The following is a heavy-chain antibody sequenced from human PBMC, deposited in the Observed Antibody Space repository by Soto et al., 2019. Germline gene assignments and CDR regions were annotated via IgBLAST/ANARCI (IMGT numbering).Heavy chain of an antibody. CDR3: ATTTRGLVYNYCGLDV. Sequence: SLKVSCKVSGYTLTELSRHWVRQAPGKGLEWMGGFDPEDGETFYAREIQGRVTMTENTSTDTAYMELSSLRVEDTAVYDCATTTRGLVYNYCGLDVWGQGTTVTVSS. D-gene: IGHD1-1*01. V-gene: IGHV1-24*01. CDR1: GYTLTELS. J-gene: IGHJ6*02. CDR2: FDPEDGET.